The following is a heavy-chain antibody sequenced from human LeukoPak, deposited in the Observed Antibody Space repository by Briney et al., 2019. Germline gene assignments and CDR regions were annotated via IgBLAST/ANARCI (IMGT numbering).Heavy chain of an antibody. Sequence: GGSLRLSCAASGFTFSSYGMHWVRQAPGKGLEWVAVISYDGSNKYYADSVKGRFTISRDNSKNTLYLQMNSLRAEDTAVYYCARENIVVVTAIRDAFDIWGQGTMVTVSS. CDR2: ISYDGSNK. J-gene: IGHJ3*02. CDR1: GFTFSSYG. V-gene: IGHV3-30*03. CDR3: ARENIVVVTAIRDAFDI. D-gene: IGHD2-21*02.